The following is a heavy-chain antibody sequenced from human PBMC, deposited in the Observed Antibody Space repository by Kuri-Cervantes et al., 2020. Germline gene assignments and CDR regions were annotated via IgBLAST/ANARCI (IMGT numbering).Heavy chain of an antibody. J-gene: IGHJ3*02. CDR1: GFTFDDYG. D-gene: IGHD3-10*01. CDR3: ARVKMVRGRTDAFDI. Sequence: GGSLRLSCAASGFTFDDYGMHWVRQAPGKGLEWVSGISGNSGSIGYADSVEGRFTISRDNAKNSLYLQMNSLRAEDTAVYYCARVKMVRGRTDAFDIWGQGTMVTVSS. CDR2: ISGNSGSI. V-gene: IGHV3-9*01.